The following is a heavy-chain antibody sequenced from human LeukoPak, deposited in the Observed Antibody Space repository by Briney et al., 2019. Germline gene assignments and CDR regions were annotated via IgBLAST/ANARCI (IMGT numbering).Heavy chain of an antibody. Sequence: SVKVSCKASGFTFTSSAMQWVRQARGQRLEWIGWIVVGSGNTNYAQKSQERVTITRDMSTSTAYMELSSLRSEDTAVYYCAAGYDSSGYYFVNYWGQGTLVTVSS. CDR3: AAGYDSSGYYFVNY. V-gene: IGHV1-58*02. J-gene: IGHJ4*02. D-gene: IGHD3-22*01. CDR2: IVVGSGNT. CDR1: GFTFTSSA.